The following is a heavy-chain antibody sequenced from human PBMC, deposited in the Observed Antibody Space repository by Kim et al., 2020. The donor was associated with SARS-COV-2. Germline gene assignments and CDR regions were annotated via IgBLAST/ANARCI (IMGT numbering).Heavy chain of an antibody. CDR2: ISSSGSTI. V-gene: IGHV3-11*01. CDR1: GFTFSDYY. D-gene: IGHD2-15*01. Sequence: GGSLRLSCAASGFTFSDYYMSWIRQAPGKGLEWVSYISSSGSTIYYADSVKGRFTISRDNAKNSLYLQMNSLRAEDTAVYYCARARTERVVAATNFADYWGQGTLVTVSS. J-gene: IGHJ4*02. CDR3: ARARTERVVAATNFADY.